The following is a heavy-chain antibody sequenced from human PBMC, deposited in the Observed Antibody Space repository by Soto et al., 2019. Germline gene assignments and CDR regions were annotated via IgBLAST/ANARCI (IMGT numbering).Heavy chain of an antibody. D-gene: IGHD6-13*01. V-gene: IGHV3-33*08. J-gene: IGHJ4*02. CDR1: GLTLTSYS. CDR3: VFGSWNQYFFDH. CDR2: FWYDASAQ. Sequence: GVLRLSLTIPGLTLTSYSMHWVRQAPGKGLEWVATFWYDASAQRYADSVKGRFTISRDPSRGTVYLLMDSLRTDDTAVYYCVFGSWNQYFFDHWGQGTLVTVSS.